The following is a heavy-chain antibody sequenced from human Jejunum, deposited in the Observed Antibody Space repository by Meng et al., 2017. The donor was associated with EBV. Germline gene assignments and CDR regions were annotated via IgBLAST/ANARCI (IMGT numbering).Heavy chain of an antibody. CDR2: IKSKTYGETT. J-gene: IGHJ4*02. CDR3: TTGVGWGYDY. Sequence: EAQLVESGGGLVKPGXXXXLSCAASGFTASGFTFTNAWMSWVRQAPGKGLEWVGRIKSKTYGETTDYAAPVKGRFSISRDDSENTVYLQMNSLKTEDTALYYCTTGVGWGYDYWGQGTLVTVSS. V-gene: IGHV3-15*01. CDR1: GFTFTNAW. D-gene: IGHD6-19*01.